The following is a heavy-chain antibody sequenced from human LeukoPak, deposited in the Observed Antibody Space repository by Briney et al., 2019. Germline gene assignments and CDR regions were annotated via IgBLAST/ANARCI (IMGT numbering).Heavy chain of an antibody. Sequence: ASVKVSCKASGYTFTSYYMHWVRQAPGQGLEWMGIINPSGGSTAYAQKFQGRVTVTRDTSTSTVYMELSSLRSEDTAVYYCARDLISPSYCSNAVCPPGYWGQGTLVTVSS. CDR3: ARDLISPSYCSNAVCPPGY. V-gene: IGHV1-46*01. CDR1: GYTFTSYY. CDR2: INPSGGST. D-gene: IGHD2-8*01. J-gene: IGHJ4*02.